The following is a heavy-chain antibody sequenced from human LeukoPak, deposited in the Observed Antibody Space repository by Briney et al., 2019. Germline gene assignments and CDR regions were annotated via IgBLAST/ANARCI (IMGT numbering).Heavy chain of an antibody. D-gene: IGHD4-11*01. V-gene: IGHV1-69*05. CDR1: GGTFSSYA. CDR2: IIPIFGTA. CDR3: ARRTTVTRSYYYYYMDV. Sequence: VASVKVSCKASGGTFSSYAISWVRQAPGQGLEWMGGIIPIFGTANYAQKFQGRVTITTDESTSTAYMELSSLRSEDTAVYYCARRTTVTRSYYYYYMDVWGKGTTVTVSS. J-gene: IGHJ6*03.